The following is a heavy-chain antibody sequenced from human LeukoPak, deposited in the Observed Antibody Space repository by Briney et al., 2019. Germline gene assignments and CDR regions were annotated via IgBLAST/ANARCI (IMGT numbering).Heavy chain of an antibody. CDR1: GYSFTSYW. CDR3: ARHQYSSSPYNWFDP. V-gene: IGHV5-51*01. J-gene: IGHJ5*02. CDR2: IYPGDSDT. Sequence: GESLKISCKGSGYSFTSYWIGWGRQMPGKGLEWMGIIYPGDSDTRYSPFFQGQVTISADKSISTAYLQWSSLKASDTAMYYCARHQYSSSPYNWFDPWGQGTLVTVSS. D-gene: IGHD6-6*01.